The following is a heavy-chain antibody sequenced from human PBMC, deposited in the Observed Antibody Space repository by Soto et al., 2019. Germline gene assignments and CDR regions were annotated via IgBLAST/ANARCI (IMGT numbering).Heavy chain of an antibody. J-gene: IGHJ3*02. CDR1: GFTFSSYA. V-gene: IGHV3-30-3*01. CDR2: ILYDGSNK. CDR3: ASDHSGDDVLTTDAFDI. Sequence: GGSLRLSCAASGFTFSSYAMHWVRQAPGKGLEWVAVILYDGSNKYYADSVKGRFTISRDNSKNTLYLQMNSLRAEDTAVYYYASDHSGDDVLTTDAFDIWGQGTMVTVSS. D-gene: IGHD4-17*01.